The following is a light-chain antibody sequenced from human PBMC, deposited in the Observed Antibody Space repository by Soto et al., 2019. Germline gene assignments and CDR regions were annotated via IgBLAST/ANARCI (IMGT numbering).Light chain of an antibody. CDR3: HQHTTSPRT. CDR1: QSISNN. V-gene: IGKV3-15*01. Sequence: EIVMTQSPATLSVSPGERATLSCRASQSISNNLAWYQQKPGQAPKLLIYDASTRATGIPDRFTASGSGTEFTLTISSLQYEDFAHYYCHQHTTSPRTFGQGTKLEIK. J-gene: IGKJ2*02. CDR2: DAS.